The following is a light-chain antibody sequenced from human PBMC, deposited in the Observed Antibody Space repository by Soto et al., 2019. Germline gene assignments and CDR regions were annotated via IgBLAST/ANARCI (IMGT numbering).Light chain of an antibody. CDR3: QKYNSAPLT. Sequence: DIQMTQSPSSLSASVLYRVTITCRASLPISNYLALYQQKPGKIPNLLIYAASTLQAGVPSRFSGSGSGTDFTLTISSLQPEDVAAYYCQKYNSAPLTFGGGTKVDIK. V-gene: IGKV1-27*01. CDR2: AAS. J-gene: IGKJ4*01. CDR1: LPISNY.